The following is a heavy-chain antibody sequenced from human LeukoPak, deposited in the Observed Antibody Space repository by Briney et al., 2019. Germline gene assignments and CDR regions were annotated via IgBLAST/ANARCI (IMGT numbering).Heavy chain of an antibody. CDR1: GGSIGSYY. CDR3: ARRGSSSSPLYYGMDV. V-gene: IGHV4-59*08. D-gene: IGHD6-6*01. Sequence: PSETLSLTCTVSGGSIGSYYWSWIRQPPGKGLEWIGYIYYSGSTNYNPSLKSRVTISVDTSKNQFSLKLSSVTAADTAVYYCARRGSSSSPLYYGMDVWGQGTTVTVSS. CDR2: IYYSGST. J-gene: IGHJ6*02.